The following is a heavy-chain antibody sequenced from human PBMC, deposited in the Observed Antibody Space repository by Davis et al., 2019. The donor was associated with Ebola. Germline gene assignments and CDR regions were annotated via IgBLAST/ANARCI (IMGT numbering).Heavy chain of an antibody. V-gene: IGHV3-23*01. CDR2: ISGSGGST. Sequence: GESLKISCAASGFTFSSYAMSWVRQAPGKGLEWVSAISGSGGSTYYADSVKGRFTISRDNSKNTLYLQMNSLRAEDTAVYYCAKRITGSPVWGQGTTVTVSS. CDR3: AKRITGSPV. CDR1: GFTFSSYA. J-gene: IGHJ6*02. D-gene: IGHD1-20*01.